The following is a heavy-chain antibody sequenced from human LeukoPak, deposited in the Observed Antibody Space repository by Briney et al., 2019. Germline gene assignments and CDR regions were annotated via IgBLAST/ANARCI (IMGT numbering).Heavy chain of an antibody. CDR1: GFTFSSYA. CDR2: INWNGGST. D-gene: IGHD6-13*01. V-gene: IGHV3-20*04. J-gene: IGHJ4*02. CDR3: ARDRVIAAVRPASFDY. Sequence: GGSLRLSCAASGFTFSSYAMSWVRQAPGKGLEWVSGINWNGGSTGYADSVKGRFTISRDNAKKSLYLQMNSLRAEDTALYYCARDRVIAAVRPASFDYWGQGTLVTVSS.